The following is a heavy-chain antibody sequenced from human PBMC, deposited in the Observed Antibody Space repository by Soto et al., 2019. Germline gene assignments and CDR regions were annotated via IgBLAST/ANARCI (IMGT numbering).Heavy chain of an antibody. CDR2: INHSGST. CDR3: ARGGLIRYSGPRGFDY. V-gene: IGHV4-34*01. D-gene: IGHD5-12*01. J-gene: IGHJ4*02. Sequence: QVQLQQWGAGLLKPSETLSLTCAVYGGSFSGYYWSWIRQPPGKGLEWIGEINHSGSTNYNPSLKSRVAISVARSKNQFSLKLSSVTAAATVVYYCARGGLIRYSGPRGFDYWGQGTLVTVSS. CDR1: GGSFSGYY.